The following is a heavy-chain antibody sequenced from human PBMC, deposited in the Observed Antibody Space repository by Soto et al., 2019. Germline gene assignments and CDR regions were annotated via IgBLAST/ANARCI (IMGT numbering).Heavy chain of an antibody. CDR3: TKWAATAKIDS. CDR1: GFTVSSKY. J-gene: IGHJ4*02. D-gene: IGHD6-13*01. Sequence: GGSLRLSCAASGFTVSSKYMSWVRQAPGKGLEWVSTISGSGGTTYYADSVKGRFTISRDNSKNTLYVQMNSLRAEDTAVYYCTKWAATAKIDSWGQGALVTVSS. V-gene: IGHV3-23*01. CDR2: ISGSGGTT.